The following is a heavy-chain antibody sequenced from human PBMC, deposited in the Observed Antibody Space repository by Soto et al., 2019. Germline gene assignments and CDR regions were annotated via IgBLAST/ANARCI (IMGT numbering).Heavy chain of an antibody. Sequence: SETLSLTCTVSGGSISSYYWGWIRQPPGKGLEWIGYIYYSGSTNYNPSLKSRVTISVDTSKNQFSLKLSSVTAADTAVYYCAGGDYYDSSFSFDYWGQGTLVTVSS. CDR1: GGSISSYY. CDR3: AGGDYYDSSFSFDY. J-gene: IGHJ4*02. CDR2: IYYSGST. D-gene: IGHD3-22*01. V-gene: IGHV4-59*01.